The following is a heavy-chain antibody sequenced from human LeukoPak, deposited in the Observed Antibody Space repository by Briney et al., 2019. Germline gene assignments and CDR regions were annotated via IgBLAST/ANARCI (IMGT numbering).Heavy chain of an antibody. CDR1: GGSFSGYY. J-gene: IGHJ4*02. Sequence: KPSETLSLTCAVYGGSFSGYYWSWIRQPPGKGLEWIGEINHSGSTNYNPSLKRRVTISVDTSKNQFSLKLSSVTAADTAVYYCARGNDGGSFDYWGQGTLVTVSS. CDR3: ARGNDGGSFDY. CDR2: INHSGST. V-gene: IGHV4-34*01. D-gene: IGHD3-16*01.